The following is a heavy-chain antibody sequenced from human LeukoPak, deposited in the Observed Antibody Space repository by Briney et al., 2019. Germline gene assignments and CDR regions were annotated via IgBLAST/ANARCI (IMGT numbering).Heavy chain of an antibody. CDR2: IKQDGSEK. Sequence: GGSLRLSCAASGFTFSSDSMTWVRQAPGKGLEWVANIKQDGSEKNYVDSVKGRFTISRENTNYSLYLQMNSLRAEDTAVYYCARDARVCSSYRCYYYYHYMDVWGKGTTVTVSS. CDR3: ARDARVCSSYRCYYYYHYMDV. D-gene: IGHD2-2*01. J-gene: IGHJ6*03. V-gene: IGHV3-7*01. CDR1: GFTFSSDS.